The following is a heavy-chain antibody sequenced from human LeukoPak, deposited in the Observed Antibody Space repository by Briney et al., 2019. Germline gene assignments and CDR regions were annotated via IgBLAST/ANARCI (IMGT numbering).Heavy chain of an antibody. Sequence: ASVKVSCKASGYTFTSYDINWVRQATGQGLEWMGWMNPNSGITGYAQKFQGRVTMTRNTSISTAYMELSSLRSEDTAVYYCARAGGSYYYYYYMDVWGKGTTVTVSS. CDR1: GYTFTSYD. J-gene: IGHJ6*03. D-gene: IGHD1-26*01. V-gene: IGHV1-8*01. CDR3: ARAGGSYYYYYYMDV. CDR2: MNPNSGIT.